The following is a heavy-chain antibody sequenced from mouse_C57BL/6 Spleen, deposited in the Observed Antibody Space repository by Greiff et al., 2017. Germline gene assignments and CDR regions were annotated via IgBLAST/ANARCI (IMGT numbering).Heavy chain of an antibody. D-gene: IGHD1-1*01. Sequence: VQLQQSGAELMKPGASVKLSCKATGYTFTGYWIEWVKQRPGHGLEWIGEILPGSGSTNYTEKFKGKATFTADTSSNTAYMQLSSLTTEDSAIYYCATRAGSSYVEAWFAYWGQGTLVTVSA. CDR1: GYTFTGYW. V-gene: IGHV1-9*01. CDR3: ATRAGSSYVEAWFAY. J-gene: IGHJ3*01. CDR2: ILPGSGST.